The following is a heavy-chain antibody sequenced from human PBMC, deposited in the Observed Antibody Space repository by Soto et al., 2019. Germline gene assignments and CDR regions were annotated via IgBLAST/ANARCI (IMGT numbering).Heavy chain of an antibody. Sequence: GASLRLSCAASGFTFSSYAISWVRQAPGKGLEWVSAISGSGGSTYYADSVKGRFTISRDNSKNTLYLQMNSLRAEDTAVYYCATEVRTTGTTYFDYWGQGTLVTVSS. J-gene: IGHJ4*02. CDR3: ATEVRTTGTTYFDY. D-gene: IGHD1-1*01. V-gene: IGHV3-23*01. CDR1: GFTFSSYA. CDR2: ISGSGGST.